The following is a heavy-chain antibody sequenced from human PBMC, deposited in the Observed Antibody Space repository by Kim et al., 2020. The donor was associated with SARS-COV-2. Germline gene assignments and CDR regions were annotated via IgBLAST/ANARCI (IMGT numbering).Heavy chain of an antibody. D-gene: IGHD3-22*01. J-gene: IGHJ4*02. CDR3: ARRIPYYDSSGFSYYFDY. CDR2: IDPSDSYT. CDR1: GYSFTSYW. Sequence: GESLKISCKGSGYSFTSYWISWVRQMPGKGLEWMGRIDPSDSYTNYSPSFQGHVTISADKSISTAYLQWSSLKASDTAMYYCARRIPYYDSSGFSYYFDYWGQGTLVTVSS. V-gene: IGHV5-10-1*01.